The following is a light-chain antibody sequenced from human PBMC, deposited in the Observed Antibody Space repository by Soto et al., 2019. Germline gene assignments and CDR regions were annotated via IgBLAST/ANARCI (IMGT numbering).Light chain of an antibody. CDR2: DVS. Sequence: QSALTQPASVSGSPGQSITISCTGTNSDVGDYNYVSWYQQHPGKAPKLVIYDVSNRPSGFSNRFSGSKSGNTASLTISGLQAEDEADYYCSSYSSRSTVVFGGGTQLTVL. V-gene: IGLV2-14*01. CDR1: NSDVGDYNY. J-gene: IGLJ2*01. CDR3: SSYSSRSTVV.